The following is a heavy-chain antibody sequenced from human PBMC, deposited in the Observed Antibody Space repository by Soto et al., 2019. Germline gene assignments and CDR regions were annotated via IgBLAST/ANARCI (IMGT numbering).Heavy chain of an antibody. CDR1: GFTFDDYT. D-gene: IGHD3-22*01. CDR3: AKNMDYFAYNVSRHYEQ. V-gene: IGHV3-9*01. Sequence: EVQLVESGGGLVQPGRSLRLSCAASGFTFDDYTMHWVRQAPGKGLERVSLISWDSRKVDYADSVKGRFSISRDNDRSSLYLQMNSLTPEDTGIYYCAKNMDYFAYNVSRHYEQWGRGTLVAVSS. CDR2: ISWDSRKV. J-gene: IGHJ4*01.